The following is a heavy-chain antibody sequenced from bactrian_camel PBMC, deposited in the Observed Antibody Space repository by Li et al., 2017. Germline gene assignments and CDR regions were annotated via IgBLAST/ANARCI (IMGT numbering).Heavy chain of an antibody. Sequence: QVQLVESGGGLVQPGGSLRLSCAASGFSFSSYYMSWVRQAPGRGLEWVSVIWSSGGATYYADSVKDRFTISRDNAKNTLYLQMNSLKFEDTAMYYCAAECREPGCRGNYCLINTAFGYWGQGTQVTVS. D-gene: IGHD2*01. CDR1: GFSFSSYY. CDR3: AAECREPGCRGNYCLINTAFGY. V-gene: IGHV3S1*01. CDR2: IWSSGGAT. J-gene: IGHJ6*01.